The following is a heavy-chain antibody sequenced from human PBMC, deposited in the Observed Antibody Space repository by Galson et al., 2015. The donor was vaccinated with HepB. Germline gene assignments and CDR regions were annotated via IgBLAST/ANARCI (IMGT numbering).Heavy chain of an antibody. CDR3: ARRAGASGGFSFDY. CDR2: ILHDAHNR. V-gene: IGHV3-30*04. D-gene: IGHD3-16*01. Sequence: SLRLSCAASGFTFSNYAMHWVRQTPGKGLEWMTVILHDAHNRYYADSVEGRFTVSRDNSKNTVYLQMHSLRPEDTAIYYCARRAGASGGFSFDYWGQGSLVTVPS. J-gene: IGHJ4*02. CDR1: GFTFSNYA.